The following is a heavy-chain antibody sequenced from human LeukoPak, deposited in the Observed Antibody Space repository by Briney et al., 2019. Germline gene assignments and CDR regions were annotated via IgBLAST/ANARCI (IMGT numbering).Heavy chain of an antibody. D-gene: IGHD5-12*01. V-gene: IGHV1-2*02. CDR2: LNPNNGGT. J-gene: IGHJ5*02. CDR3: ARNVDRNWFDP. Sequence: ASVKVSCKASGYTFTGYYVHWVRQAPGQGLEWMGWLNPNNGGTNYAQKFQGRVTMTRDTSISTAYMELSRLRSDDTAVYYCARNVDRNWFDPWGQGTLVTVSS. CDR1: GYTFTGYY.